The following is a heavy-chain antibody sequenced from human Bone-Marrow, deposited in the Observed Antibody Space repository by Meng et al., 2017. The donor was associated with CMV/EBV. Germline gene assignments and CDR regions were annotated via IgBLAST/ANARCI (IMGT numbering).Heavy chain of an antibody. Sequence: SVKVSCKASGGTFSSYTISWVRQAPGQGLEWMGRIIPILGIANYAQKFQGRVTITADKSTSTAYMELSSLRSEDTAVYYCARQQGDCSSTSCYLYYYYGMDVWGQGPTVTSYS. V-gene: IGHV1-69*02. CDR1: GGTFSSYT. J-gene: IGHJ6*01. D-gene: IGHD2-2*01. CDR2: IIPILGIA. CDR3: ARQQGDCSSTSCYLYYYYGMDV.